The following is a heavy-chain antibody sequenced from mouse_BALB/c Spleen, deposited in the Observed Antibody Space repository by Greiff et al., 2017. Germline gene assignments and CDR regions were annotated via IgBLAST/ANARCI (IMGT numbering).Heavy chain of an antibody. CDR3: ARMGDYDVFAY. CDR2: IWSGGST. CDR1: GFSLTSYG. D-gene: IGHD2-4*01. J-gene: IGHJ3*01. Sequence: VQLQQSGPGLVQPSQSLSITCTVSGFSLTSYGVHWVRQSPGEGLEWLGVIWSGGSTDYNAAFISRLSISKDNSKSQVFFKMNSLQADDTAIYYCARMGDYDVFAYWGQGTLVTVSA. V-gene: IGHV2-4-1*01.